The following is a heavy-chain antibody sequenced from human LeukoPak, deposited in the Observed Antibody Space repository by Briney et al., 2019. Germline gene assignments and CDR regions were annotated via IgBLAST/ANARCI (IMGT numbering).Heavy chain of an antibody. CDR3: VRGGTYRPVS. Sequence: GGSLSLSCAASGFVFSASYMSWVRKAPGKGLEWVATIKPDGSEKYHVDSVSGRFTISRDNTNDSLFLQINSLRVDDTAVYYCVRGGTYRPVSWGQGTLVNVS. CDR2: IKPDGSEK. J-gene: IGHJ5*02. V-gene: IGHV3-7*01. CDR1: GFVFSASY. D-gene: IGHD1-14*01.